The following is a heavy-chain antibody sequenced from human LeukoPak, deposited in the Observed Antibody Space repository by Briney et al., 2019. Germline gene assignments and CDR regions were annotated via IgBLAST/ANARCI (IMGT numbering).Heavy chain of an antibody. Sequence: PGGSLRLSCAASGFTFSSYAMSWVRQAPGKGLEWVSAISGSGGSTYYADSVKGRFTISRDNSKNTLYLQMNSLRAEDTAVYYCANAIAAAGYFDYWGQGTLVTVSS. D-gene: IGHD6-13*01. CDR2: ISGSGGST. CDR3: ANAIAAAGYFDY. J-gene: IGHJ4*02. CDR1: GFTFSSYA. V-gene: IGHV3-23*01.